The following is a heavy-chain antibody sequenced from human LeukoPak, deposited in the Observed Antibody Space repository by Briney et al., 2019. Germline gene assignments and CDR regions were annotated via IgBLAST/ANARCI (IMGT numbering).Heavy chain of an antibody. V-gene: IGHV4-30-4*08. D-gene: IGHD1-26*01. J-gene: IGHJ4*02. Sequence: SXTLSLTCTVSGGSISSGDYYWSWIRQPPGKGLEWIGYIYYSGSTYYNPSLKSRVTISVDTSKDQFSLKLSSVTAADTAVYYCARAASGSYGDYFDYWGQGTLLTVSS. CDR1: GGSISSGDYY. CDR3: ARAASGSYGDYFDY. CDR2: IYYSGST.